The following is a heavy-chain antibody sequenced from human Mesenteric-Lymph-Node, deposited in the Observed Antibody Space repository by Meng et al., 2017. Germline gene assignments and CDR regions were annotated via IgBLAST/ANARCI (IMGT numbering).Heavy chain of an antibody. CDR1: GFTFSSYS. D-gene: IGHD2-2*01. V-gene: IGHV3-21*01. CDR3: ARPWASCCYDY. CDR2: ISSSSSYI. Sequence: GGSLRLSCAASGFTFSSYSMNWVRQAPGKGLEWVSSISSSSSYIYYADSVKGRFTISRDNAKNSLYLQMNSLRAEDTAVYYCARPWASCCYDYWGQGTLVTVSS. J-gene: IGHJ4*02.